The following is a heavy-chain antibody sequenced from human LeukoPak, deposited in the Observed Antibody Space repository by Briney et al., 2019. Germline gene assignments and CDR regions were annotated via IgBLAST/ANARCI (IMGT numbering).Heavy chain of an antibody. J-gene: IGHJ3*02. CDR1: GGSISSSSYY. CDR2: IRNSGTT. CDR3: ASNRGSTPWEYQI. Sequence: PSETLSLTCTVSGGSISSSSYYWGWIRQPPGKGLEWIGSIRNSGTTYYNPSLKSRVTISVDTSKNQFSLKLSSVTAADTAVYYCASNRGSTPWEYQIWGQGTMVTVSS. D-gene: IGHD1-14*01. V-gene: IGHV4-39*07.